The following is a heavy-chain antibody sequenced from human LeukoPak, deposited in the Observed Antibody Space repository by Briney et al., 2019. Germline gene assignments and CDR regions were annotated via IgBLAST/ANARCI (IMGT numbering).Heavy chain of an antibody. CDR1: GFTFSDYY. Sequence: GGSLRLSCEASGFTFSDYYMSWIRQAPGKGVEGVSYISSSGSNIYYADSVKGGFTISRDNAKNSLYLQMNSLRAEDTAVYYCARVDFWSGYYYYFDYWGQGTLVTVSS. CDR2: ISSSGSNI. J-gene: IGHJ4*02. V-gene: IGHV3-11*01. CDR3: ARVDFWSGYYYYFDY. D-gene: IGHD3-3*01.